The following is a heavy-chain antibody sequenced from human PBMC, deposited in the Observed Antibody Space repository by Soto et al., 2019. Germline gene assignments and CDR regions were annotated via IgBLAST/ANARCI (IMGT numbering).Heavy chain of an antibody. CDR2: IWYDASNK. CDR3: ARGDDSNGNYSDY. D-gene: IGHD3-22*01. V-gene: IGHV3-33*01. Sequence: QVQLVESGGGVVQPGRSLRLSCAASGFTFSNYGMNWVRQAPGKGLEWVAVIWYDASNKYYADSVKGRFTISRDNSKNTLYLQMNSLRAEDTAVYYCARGDDSNGNYSDYWGQGTLVTVSS. CDR1: GFTFSNYG. J-gene: IGHJ4*02.